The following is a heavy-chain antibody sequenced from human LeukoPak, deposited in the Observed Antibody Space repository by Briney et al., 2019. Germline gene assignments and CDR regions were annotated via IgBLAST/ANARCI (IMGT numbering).Heavy chain of an antibody. D-gene: IGHD3-10*01. CDR2: IYHSGST. V-gene: IGHV4-4*02. J-gene: IGHJ4*02. Sequence: SGTLSLTCAVSGGSISSSNWWSWVRQPPGKGLEWIGEIYHSGSTNYNPSLKSRVTISVDTSKNQFSLKLSSVTAADTAVYYCASPMVRGVILPPPFDYWGQGTLVTVSS. CDR3: ASPMVRGVILPPPFDY. CDR1: GGSISSSNW.